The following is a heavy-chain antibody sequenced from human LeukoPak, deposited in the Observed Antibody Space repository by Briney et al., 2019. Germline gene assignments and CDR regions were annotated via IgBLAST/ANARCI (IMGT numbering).Heavy chain of an antibody. J-gene: IGHJ6*02. CDR3: ARGYYGMDV. CDR1: GFTFSSYW. CDR2: IKQDGSAK. V-gene: IGHV3-7*01. Sequence: GGSLRLSCAASGFTFSSYWMNWVRQAPGKGLEWVANIKQDGSAKNYVDSVKGRFTISRDNAKNSLYLQVDSLRAEDTAVYYCARGYYGMDVWGQGTTVTVS.